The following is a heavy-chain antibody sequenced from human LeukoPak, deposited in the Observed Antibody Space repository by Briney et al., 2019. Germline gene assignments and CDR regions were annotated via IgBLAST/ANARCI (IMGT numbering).Heavy chain of an antibody. CDR3: ARVKGCSSTSCYAPTDY. J-gene: IGHJ4*02. V-gene: IGHV1-2*02. Sequence: GASVKVSCKASGYTFTGYYMHWVRQAPGQGLEWMGWINPNSGGTNYAQKFQGRVTMTRDTSISTAYMELSRLRSDDTAVYYCARVKGCSSTSCYAPTDYWGQGTLVTVSS. CDR1: GYTFTGYY. D-gene: IGHD2-2*01. CDR2: INPNSGGT.